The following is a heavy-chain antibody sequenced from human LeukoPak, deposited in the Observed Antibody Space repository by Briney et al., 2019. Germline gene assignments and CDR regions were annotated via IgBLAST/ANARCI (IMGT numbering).Heavy chain of an antibody. Sequence: GGSLRLSCAASGFTFSSYEMNWVRQAPGKGLEWVSYISSSGSTIYYADSVKGRFTNSRDNAKNSLYLQMNSLRAEDTAVYYCAELGITMIGGVWGKGTTVTISS. V-gene: IGHV3-48*03. CDR1: GFTFSSYE. CDR2: ISSSGSTI. D-gene: IGHD3-10*02. CDR3: AELGITMIGGV. J-gene: IGHJ6*04.